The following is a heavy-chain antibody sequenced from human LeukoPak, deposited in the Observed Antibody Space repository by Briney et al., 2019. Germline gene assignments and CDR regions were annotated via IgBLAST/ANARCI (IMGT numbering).Heavy chain of an antibody. Sequence: SQTLSLTCAISGDSVSSNSAAWNWIRQSPSRGLEWLGRTYYRSKWYNDYAVSVKSRITINPDTSKNQFSLQLNSVTPEDTAVYYCARGVSDYVMIFGVVIIPPNNWFDPWGQGTLVTVSS. V-gene: IGHV6-1*01. CDR3: ARGVSDYVMIFGVVIIPPNNWFDP. J-gene: IGHJ5*02. CDR2: TYYRSKWYN. CDR1: GDSVSSNSAA. D-gene: IGHD3-3*01.